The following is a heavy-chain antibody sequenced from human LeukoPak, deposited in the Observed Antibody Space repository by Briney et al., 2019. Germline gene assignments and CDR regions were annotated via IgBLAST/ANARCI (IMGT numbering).Heavy chain of an antibody. CDR1: GGTFSSYA. CDR3: ARDVGGRYFEGPLYYYYYMDV. D-gene: IGHD3-9*01. V-gene: IGHV1-69*05. CDR2: IIPIFGTA. J-gene: IGHJ6*03. Sequence: SVKVSCKASGGTFSSYAISWVRQAPGQGLEWMGRIIPIFGTANYAQKFQGRVTITTDESTSTAYMELSGLRSEDTAVYYCARDVGGRYFEGPLYYYYYMDVWGKGTTVTVSS.